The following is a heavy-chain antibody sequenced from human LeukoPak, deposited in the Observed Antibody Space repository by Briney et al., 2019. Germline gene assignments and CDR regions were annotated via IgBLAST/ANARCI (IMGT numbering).Heavy chain of an antibody. Sequence: SETLSLTCTVSGVSVSNDDNYWSWIRQPPGKGLEWIGYMYYSGSANYNPSLKGRVTISVDTSKNHFSLKLTSVTAADTAIYFCARDSRTWGQGTLVTVSS. CDR1: GVSVSNDDNY. CDR3: ARDSRT. CDR2: MYYSGSA. J-gene: IGHJ5*02. V-gene: IGHV4-61*03.